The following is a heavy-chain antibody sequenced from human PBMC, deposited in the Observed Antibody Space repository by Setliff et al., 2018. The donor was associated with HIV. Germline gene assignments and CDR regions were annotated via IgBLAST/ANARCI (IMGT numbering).Heavy chain of an antibody. CDR2: MYYSGNT. V-gene: IGHV4-59*01. J-gene: IGHJ4*02. D-gene: IGHD3-3*01. CDR1: GVSISNYY. CDR3: ARDQSDWFY. Sequence: PSETLSLTCTVSGVSISNYYWSWIRQPPGKGLEWIGYMYYSGNTNYNPSLKSRVTISVDTSKSQFPLKLNSVTAADTAVYYCARDQSDWFYWGQGTLVTV.